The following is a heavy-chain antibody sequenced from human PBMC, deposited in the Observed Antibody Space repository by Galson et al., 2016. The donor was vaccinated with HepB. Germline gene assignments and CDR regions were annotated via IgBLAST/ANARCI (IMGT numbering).Heavy chain of an antibody. V-gene: IGHV3-23*01. D-gene: IGHD3-10*01. CDR3: ATLVGSYSHFEY. CDR2: ISGSGGNT. Sequence: SLRLSCAASGLTFSSYAMSWVRQAPGEGLEWVSFISGSGGNTNFAGSVKGRFTVSRDNSKNTLYLQVNSLRADDTAVYYCATLVGSYSHFEYWGQGTLVTVSS. CDR1: GLTFSSYA. J-gene: IGHJ4*02.